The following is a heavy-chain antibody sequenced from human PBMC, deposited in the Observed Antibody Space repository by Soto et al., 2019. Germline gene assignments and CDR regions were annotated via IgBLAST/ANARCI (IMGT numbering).Heavy chain of an antibody. V-gene: IGHV3-33*01. CDR2: IWYDGSNK. J-gene: IGHJ4*02. D-gene: IGHD3-22*01. CDR3: ARPPLPADDDSSGYYY. CDR1: GFTFSSYG. Sequence: QVQLVESGGGVVQPGRSLRLSCAASGFTFSSYGMHWVRQAPGKGLEWVAVIWYDGSNKYYADSVKGRFTISRDNSKNTLYLQMNSLRSEDTAVYYCARPPLPADDDSSGYYYWGQGTLVTVSS.